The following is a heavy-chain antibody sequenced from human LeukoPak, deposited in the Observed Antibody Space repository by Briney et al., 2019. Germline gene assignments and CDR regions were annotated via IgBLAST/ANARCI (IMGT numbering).Heavy chain of an antibody. D-gene: IGHD5-24*01. J-gene: IGHJ5*02. CDR1: GFTFSSYT. V-gene: IGHV3-23*01. CDR2: ITTSDGNT. Sequence: GGSLRLSCAASGFTFSSYTMSWVRQAPGKGLEWVSTITTSDGNTYYADSVKGRFTVSRDNSKNTLFLQMNSLKTEDTAVYYCTTVDLDGHNPWGQGTLVTVSS. CDR3: TTVDLDGHNP.